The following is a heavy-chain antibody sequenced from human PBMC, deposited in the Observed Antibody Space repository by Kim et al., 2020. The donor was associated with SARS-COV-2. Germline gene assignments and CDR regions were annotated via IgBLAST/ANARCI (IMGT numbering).Heavy chain of an antibody. CDR3: AKVAGADY. CDR2: ISTSGRYI. CDR1: GFSFSTYN. J-gene: IGHJ4*02. Sequence: GGSLRLSCAASGFSFSTYNMNWVRQAPGKGLEWVSSISTSGRYIYYADSVKGRITISRDNAKNSLYLQMDSLRAEDTAVYYCAKVAGADYWGQGTRVTVSS. V-gene: IGHV3-21*01. D-gene: IGHD3-10*01.